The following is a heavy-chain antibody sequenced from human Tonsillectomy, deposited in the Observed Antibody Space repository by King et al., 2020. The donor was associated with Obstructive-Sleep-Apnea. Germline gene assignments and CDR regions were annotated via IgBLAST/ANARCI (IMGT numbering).Heavy chain of an antibody. Sequence: VQLVESGGGLVQPGGSLRLSCAASGFTFTSYWMTWVRQAPGKGLEWVANIKQDGSEKYYVDSVKGRFTISRENAKNSVDLQMHSLRGEDTAVYYCARVVLAAFDIWGQGTVVTVSS. V-gene: IGHV3-7*01. CDR2: IKQDGSEK. J-gene: IGHJ3*02. CDR1: GFTFTSYW. CDR3: ARVVLAAFDI.